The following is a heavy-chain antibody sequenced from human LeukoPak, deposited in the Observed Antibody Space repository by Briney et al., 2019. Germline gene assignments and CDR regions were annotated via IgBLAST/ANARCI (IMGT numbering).Heavy chain of an antibody. CDR1: GFTFSIYW. J-gene: IGHJ3*02. Sequence: GGSLRLSCAASGFTFSIYWMSWVRQAPGKGLEWVASIKGDGGVKHSLDSVQGRFTISRDNAKNSLYLQMNSLRVEDTATYYCARWDAYCPDGRCYSGDYSFDIWGQGTTVTVSS. V-gene: IGHV3-7*01. CDR2: IKGDGGVK. CDR3: ARWDAYCPDGRCYSGDYSFDI. D-gene: IGHD2-15*01.